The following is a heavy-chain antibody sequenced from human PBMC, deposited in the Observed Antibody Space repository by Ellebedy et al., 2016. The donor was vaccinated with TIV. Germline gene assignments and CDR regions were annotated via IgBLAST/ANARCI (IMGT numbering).Heavy chain of an antibody. CDR2: SYYSGST. V-gene: IGHV4-59*01. CDR3: ARKQTWGSYRYVSDY. CDR1: GGSISSYY. D-gene: IGHD3-16*02. Sequence: SETLSLXXTVSGGSISSYYWSWIRQPPGKGLEWIGYSYYSGSTNYNPSLKSRVTISVDTSKNQFSLKLSSVTAADTAVYYCARKQTWGSYRYVSDYWGQGTLVTVSS. J-gene: IGHJ4*02.